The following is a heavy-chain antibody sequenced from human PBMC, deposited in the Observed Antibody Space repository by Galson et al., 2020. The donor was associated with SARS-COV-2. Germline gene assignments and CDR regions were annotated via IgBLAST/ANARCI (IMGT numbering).Heavy chain of an antibody. CDR2: NSSDGSKT. V-gene: IGHV3-30*04. J-gene: IGHJ4*02. D-gene: IGHD1-26*01. Sequence: SLKISCAASGFTFRNYVMHWVRQAPDKGPEWVAVNSSDGSKTFYADSLKGRFTISRDNSRSTLYLQMNRLRTEDTAVYYCARGGEWELPYYCASWGQGTLVTVSS. CDR3: ARGGEWELPYYCAS. CDR1: GFTFRNYV.